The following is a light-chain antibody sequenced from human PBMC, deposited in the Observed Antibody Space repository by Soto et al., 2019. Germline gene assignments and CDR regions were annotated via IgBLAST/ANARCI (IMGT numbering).Light chain of an antibody. Sequence: QPVLTQSPSASASLGASVQLTCTLSGGHFSFAVAWHQQQAEKGPRFLMKLNSDGSHTKGDGIPDRFSGSSSGGERYLTISSLHSEDEADYYCQTWGTGIHVVFGGGTKLTVL. CDR2: LNSDGSH. V-gene: IGLV4-69*01. CDR1: GGHFSFA. J-gene: IGLJ2*01. CDR3: QTWGTGIHVV.